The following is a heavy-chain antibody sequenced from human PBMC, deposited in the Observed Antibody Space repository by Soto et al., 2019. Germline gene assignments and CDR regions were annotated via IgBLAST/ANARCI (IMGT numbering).Heavy chain of an antibody. CDR2: INPNSGGT. D-gene: IGHD2-2*03. V-gene: IGHV1-2*04. CDR3: ARDPTLDIMVGAADYYYGMDV. J-gene: IGHJ6*02. Sequence: VASVKVSCKASGYTFTGYYMHWVRQAPGQGPEWMGWINPNSGGTNYAQKFQGWVTMTRDTSISTAYMELSRLRSDDTAVYYCARDPTLDIMVGAADYYYGMDVWGQGTTVTVSS. CDR1: GYTFTGYY.